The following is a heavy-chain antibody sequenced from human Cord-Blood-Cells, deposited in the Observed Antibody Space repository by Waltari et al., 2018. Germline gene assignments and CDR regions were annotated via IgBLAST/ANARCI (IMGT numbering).Heavy chain of an antibody. CDR2: INAGNGNT. Sequence: QVQLVQSGAEVKKPGASVKVSCKASGYTLTSYAMHWVRQAPGQRLEWMGWINAGNGNTKYSQKFQGRVTITRDTSASTAYMELSSLRSEDTAVYYCAFTSRIVGATDYYYYGMDVWGQGTTVTVSS. J-gene: IGHJ6*02. D-gene: IGHD1-26*01. CDR3: AFTSRIVGATDYYYYGMDV. CDR1: GYTLTSYA. V-gene: IGHV1-3*01.